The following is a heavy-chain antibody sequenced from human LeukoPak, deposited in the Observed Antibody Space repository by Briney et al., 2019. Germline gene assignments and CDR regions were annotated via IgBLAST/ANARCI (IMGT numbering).Heavy chain of an antibody. D-gene: IGHD5-24*01. CDR3: VVYTGGYRSQF. Sequence: GGSLRLSCAASGFTFTNYAMSWVRQAPGKGLEWVSAISDRGDRQYYADSVKGRFTISRDNSMNTLRLQMNSLSVEDTAIYYCVVYTGGYRSQFWGQGTLVTVSS. CDR2: ISDRGDRQ. CDR1: GFTFTNYA. J-gene: IGHJ4*02. V-gene: IGHV3-23*01.